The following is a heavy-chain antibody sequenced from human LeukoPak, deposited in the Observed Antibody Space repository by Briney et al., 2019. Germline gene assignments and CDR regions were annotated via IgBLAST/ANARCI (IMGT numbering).Heavy chain of an antibody. CDR3: VLDLFSSFAFDI. CDR2: INSDGSST. V-gene: IGHV3-74*01. CDR1: GFTFSRYW. J-gene: IGHJ3*02. D-gene: IGHD3/OR15-3a*01. Sequence: GGSVSLSCAASGFTFSRYWMHWVGQAPGKGLLWVSRINSDGSSTYYADSVKGRFTTSRDNAKNALRLQMNSLTAEDTAVYYCVLDLFSSFAFDIWGQGTLVTVSS.